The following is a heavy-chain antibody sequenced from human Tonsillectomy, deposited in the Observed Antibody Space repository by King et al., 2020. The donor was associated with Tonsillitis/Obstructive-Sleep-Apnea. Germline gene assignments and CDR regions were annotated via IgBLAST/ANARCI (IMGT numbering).Heavy chain of an antibody. CDR2: INSDGSST. Sequence: VQLVESGGGLVQPGGSLRLSCAASGFTFSSYWMHWVRQAPGKGLVWVSRINSDGSSTSYADSVKGRFTISRDNAKNTLYLQMNSLRAEDTAVYYCARAPPLGYQGYFDLWGRGTLVTVSS. V-gene: IGHV3-74*01. CDR1: GFTFSSYW. D-gene: IGHD6-13*01. CDR3: ARAPPLGYQGYFDL. J-gene: IGHJ2*01.